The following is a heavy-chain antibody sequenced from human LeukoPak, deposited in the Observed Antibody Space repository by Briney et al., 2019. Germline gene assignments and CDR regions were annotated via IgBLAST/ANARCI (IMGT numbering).Heavy chain of an antibody. J-gene: IGHJ5*02. V-gene: IGHV1-2*02. CDR1: LYTYRGYY. CDR2: INPISCGT. Sequence: ASVKVSCKASLYTYRGYYIHWVRQAPGQGVEWMGWINPISCGTKYAQRFQDRVTMTRDTSISTAYMEVSRLRYDDTAVYYCARPLRVTMIRGAAFRASSDFDPWGQGTLVTVSS. D-gene: IGHD3-10*01. CDR3: ARPLRVTMIRGAAFRASSDFDP.